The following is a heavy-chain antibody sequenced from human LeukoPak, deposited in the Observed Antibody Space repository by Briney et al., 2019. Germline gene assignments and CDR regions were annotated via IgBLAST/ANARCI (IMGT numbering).Heavy chain of an antibody. CDR1: GGSISSGGYS. V-gene: IGHV4-30-2*01. D-gene: IGHD6-13*01. CDR3: ARGPRLTSSSWYWGYYYGMDV. CDR2: IYHSGST. J-gene: IGHJ6*02. Sequence: SETLSLTCAVSGGSISSGGYSWSWIRQPPGKGLEWIGYIYHSGSTYYNPSLKSRVTISVDRSKNQFSLKLSSVTAADTAVYYCARGPRLTSSSWYWGYYYGMDVWGRGTTVTVSS.